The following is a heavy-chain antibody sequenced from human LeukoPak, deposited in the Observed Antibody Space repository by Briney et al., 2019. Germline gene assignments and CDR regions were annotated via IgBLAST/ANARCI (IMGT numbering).Heavy chain of an antibody. Sequence: GGSLRLSCAVSGFTFIKYSMTWVRQAPGKGLEWVSAITASGASTDYADSVKGRFTISRDNSKSTLYLQMNSLRAEDTAVYYCARRAGAYSHPYDYWGQGTLVTVSS. CDR3: ARRAGAYSHPYDY. CDR2: ITASGAST. D-gene: IGHD4/OR15-4a*01. CDR1: GFTFIKYS. J-gene: IGHJ4*02. V-gene: IGHV3-23*01.